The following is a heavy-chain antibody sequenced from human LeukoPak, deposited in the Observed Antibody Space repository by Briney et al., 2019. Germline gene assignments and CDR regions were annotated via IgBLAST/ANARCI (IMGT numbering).Heavy chain of an antibody. J-gene: IGHJ6*02. D-gene: IGHD1-7*01. CDR2: IGAYNGNT. CDR3: ARKAGNWNYGSYYYYGMDV. V-gene: IGHV1-18*01. CDR1: GYTFTSYG. Sequence: GASVKVSCKASGYTFTSYGISWVRQAPGQGLGWMGWIGAYNGNTNYAQKLQGRVTMTTDTSTSTAYMELRSLRSDDTAVYYCARKAGNWNYGSYYYYGMDVWGQGTTVTVSS.